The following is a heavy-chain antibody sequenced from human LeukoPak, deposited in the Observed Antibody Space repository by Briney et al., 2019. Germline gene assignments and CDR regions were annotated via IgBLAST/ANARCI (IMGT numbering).Heavy chain of an antibody. D-gene: IGHD2-15*01. CDR3: ARDYSRLVVAPNWFDP. Sequence: GGSLRLSCAASGFTFSSYSMNWVRQAPGKGLEWVSSISGSSSYIYYADSVKGRFTISRDNAKNSLYLQMNSLRAEDTAVYYCARDYSRLVVAPNWFDPWGQGTLVTVSS. CDR1: GFTFSSYS. CDR2: ISGSSSYI. V-gene: IGHV3-21*01. J-gene: IGHJ5*02.